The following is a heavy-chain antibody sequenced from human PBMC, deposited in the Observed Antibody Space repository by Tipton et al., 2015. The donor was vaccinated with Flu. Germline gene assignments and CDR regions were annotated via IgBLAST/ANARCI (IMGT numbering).Heavy chain of an antibody. CDR3: AKSLGPMNWFDP. J-gene: IGHJ5*02. CDR2: VYTSGST. D-gene: IGHD7-27*01. Sequence: GLVKPSQTLSLTCTVSGGSISSVSDYWNWIRQPAGKALEWVGLVYTSGSTNYNPSLKSRVTISLDKSKNQFSLKLNSVTAADTAVYYCAKSLGPMNWFDPWGQGTLVTVSS. CDR1: GGSISSVSDY. V-gene: IGHV4-61*02.